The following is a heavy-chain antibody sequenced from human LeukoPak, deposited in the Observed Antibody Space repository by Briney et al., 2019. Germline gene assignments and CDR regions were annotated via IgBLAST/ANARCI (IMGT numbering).Heavy chain of an antibody. V-gene: IGHV4-38-2*02. D-gene: IGHD3-22*01. CDR1: GGSISGSYY. Sequence: SETLSLTCTVSGGSISGSYYWVWIRQPPGKGLEWIGTIYHSGSTYYNPSLKSRVTISADTSKNQFSLKLSSVTAADTAVYYCARGGDYYESSGYYYFDYWGQGTLVTVSS. CDR3: ARGGDYYESSGYYYFDY. J-gene: IGHJ4*02. CDR2: IYHSGST.